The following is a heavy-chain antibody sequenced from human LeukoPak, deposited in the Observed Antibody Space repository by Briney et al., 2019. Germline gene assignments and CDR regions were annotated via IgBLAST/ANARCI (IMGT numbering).Heavy chain of an antibody. CDR2: ISGSGGST. Sequence: GGSLRLSCAASGFTFSSYAMSWVRQAPGKGLEWVSAISGSGGSTYYADSVKGRFTISRDNSKNTLYLQMNSLRAEDTAVYYCAKGVVVVVAADDAFDICGQGTMVTVSS. J-gene: IGHJ3*02. CDR3: AKGVVVVVAADDAFDI. CDR1: GFTFSSYA. D-gene: IGHD2-15*01. V-gene: IGHV3-23*01.